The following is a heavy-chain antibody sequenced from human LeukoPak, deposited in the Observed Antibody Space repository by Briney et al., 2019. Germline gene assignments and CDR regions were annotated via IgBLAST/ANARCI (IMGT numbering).Heavy chain of an antibody. CDR1: GGSFSGYY. CDR2: INHSGST. V-gene: IGHV4-34*01. CDR3: ARGRAYFD. D-gene: IGHD3-9*01. Sequence: SSETLSLTCAVYGGSFSGYYWSWIRQPPGKGLEWIGEINHSGSTNYNPSLKSRVTVSLDTSKNQLSLKLSSVTAADTAVYYCARGRAYFDWGQGTLVTVSS. J-gene: IGHJ4*02.